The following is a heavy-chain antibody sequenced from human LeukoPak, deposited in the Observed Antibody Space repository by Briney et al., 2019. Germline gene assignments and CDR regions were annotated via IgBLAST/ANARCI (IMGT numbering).Heavy chain of an antibody. J-gene: IGHJ4*02. Sequence: ASVKVSCKASSGTFSSYAISWVRQAPGQGLEWMGAIIPIFGTANYAQKFQGRVTITADESTSTAYMELSSLRSEDTAVYYCARGTDLGVVVPAAMGYWGQGTLVTVSS. CDR3: ARGTDLGVVVPAAMGY. CDR1: SGTFSSYA. CDR2: IIPIFGTA. V-gene: IGHV1-69*13. D-gene: IGHD2-2*01.